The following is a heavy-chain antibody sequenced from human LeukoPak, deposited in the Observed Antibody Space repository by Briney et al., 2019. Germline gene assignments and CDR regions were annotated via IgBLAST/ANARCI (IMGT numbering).Heavy chain of an antibody. CDR2: ISNSGGST. CDR3: AKDGSTLTYYYFDY. Sequence: PGGSLRLSCAASGFTFSSYGMSWVRQAPGKGLEWVSVISNSGGSTDYADSVKGRFTISRDNSKNTLYLQMNSLRAEDTAVYFCAKDGSTLTYYYFDYWGQGALVTVSS. D-gene: IGHD4-17*01. J-gene: IGHJ4*02. CDR1: GFTFSSYG. V-gene: IGHV3-23*01.